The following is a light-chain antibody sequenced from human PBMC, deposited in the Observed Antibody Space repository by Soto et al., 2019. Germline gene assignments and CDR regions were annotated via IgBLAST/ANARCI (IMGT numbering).Light chain of an antibody. Sequence: ESVLTQSPATLSLSPGERVTLSCRASQGVSSNLAWYQQKPGQAPGLIIYGAFTRATGIPARFSGTWSGTEFTLTISSLQSEDFALYYCQQYNDWPLTFGQGTKVDIK. V-gene: IGKV3-15*01. CDR3: QQYNDWPLT. J-gene: IGKJ1*01. CDR2: GAF. CDR1: QGVSSN.